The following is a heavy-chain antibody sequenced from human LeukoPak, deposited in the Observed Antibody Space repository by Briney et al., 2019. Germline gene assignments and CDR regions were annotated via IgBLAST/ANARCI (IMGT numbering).Heavy chain of an antibody. V-gene: IGHV1-69*13. Sequence: SVKVSCKASGGTFSSHAISWVRQAPGQGLEWMGGIIPIFGTANYAQKFQGRVTITADESTSTAYMELSSLRSEDTAVYYCAGGAMITFGGVIVNPDYWGQGTLVTVSS. J-gene: IGHJ4*02. D-gene: IGHD3-16*02. CDR1: GGTFSSHA. CDR2: IIPIFGTA. CDR3: AGGAMITFGGVIVNPDY.